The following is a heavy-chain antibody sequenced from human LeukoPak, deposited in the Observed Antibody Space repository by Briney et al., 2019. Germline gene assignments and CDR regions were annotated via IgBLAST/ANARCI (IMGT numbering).Heavy chain of an antibody. Sequence: GGSLRLSCAASGFTFINAWMAWVRQAPGKGLEWVGRIKAKAHSGTTVYAAPVKGRFTISRDDSKNSLYLQMNSLKTEDTAVYYCARVGIEYYYYYMDVWGKGTTVTVSS. D-gene: IGHD2-21*01. CDR1: GFTFINAW. CDR3: ARVGIEYYYYYMDV. CDR2: IKAKAHSGTT. J-gene: IGHJ6*03. V-gene: IGHV3-15*01.